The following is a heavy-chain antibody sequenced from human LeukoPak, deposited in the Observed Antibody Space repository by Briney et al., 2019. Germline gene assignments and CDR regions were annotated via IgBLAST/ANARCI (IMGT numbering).Heavy chain of an antibody. D-gene: IGHD2-8*01. CDR2: ISSSGSII. Sequence: GGSLRLSCAASRFTFSDNYMSWIRQAPGKGLEWVSYISSSGSIIYYADSVKGRFTISRDNAKNSLYLQMNSLRAEDTAVCYCARDKMVYASYFDSWGQGTLVTVSS. CDR3: ARDKMVYASYFDS. J-gene: IGHJ4*02. V-gene: IGHV3-11*01. CDR1: RFTFSDNY.